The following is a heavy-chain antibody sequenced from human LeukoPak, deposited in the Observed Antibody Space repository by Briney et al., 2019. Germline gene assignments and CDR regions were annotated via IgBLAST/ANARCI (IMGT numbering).Heavy chain of an antibody. CDR2: IKRDGSEK. V-gene: IGHV3-7*01. CDR1: GFTFSSYW. CDR3: AREGIDYTNFYNYFYMDV. Sequence: GGSLRLSCVASGFTFSSYWMSWVRQAPGKGLEWVANIKRDGSEKYSVDSVKGRFTISRDNVKNSLYLQMNSLRAEDTAVYYCAREGIDYTNFYNYFYMDVWGKGTTVTVS. D-gene: IGHD4-11*01. J-gene: IGHJ6*03.